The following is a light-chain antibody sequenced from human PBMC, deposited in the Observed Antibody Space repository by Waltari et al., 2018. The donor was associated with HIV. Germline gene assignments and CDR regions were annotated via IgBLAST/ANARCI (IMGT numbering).Light chain of an antibody. J-gene: IGLJ1*01. CDR1: NSAVGGCNY. V-gene: IGLV2-14*03. CDR3: SSYTRSTTLDAV. CDR2: DVS. Sequence: QSALTQPASVSGSPGQSITIPCSGTNSAVGGCNYSLRSQQHPGKAPKLIIFDVSHRPSGISNRFSGSKSGNTASLTISGLQAEDEADYYCSSYTRSTTLDAVFGTGTKVSVL.